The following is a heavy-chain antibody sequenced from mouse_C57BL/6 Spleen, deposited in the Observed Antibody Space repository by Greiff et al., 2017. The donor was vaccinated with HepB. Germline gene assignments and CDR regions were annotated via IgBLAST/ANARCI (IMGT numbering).Heavy chain of an antibody. CDR3: ARRGAAQAPWFAY. J-gene: IGHJ3*01. Sequence: VQLQQPGAELVRPGSSVKLSCKASGYTFTSYWMHWVKQRPIQGLEWIGNIDPSDSETHYNQKFKDKATLTVDKSSSTAYMQLSSLTSEDSAVYYCARRGAAQAPWFAYWGQGTLVTVSA. CDR1: GYTFTSYW. CDR2: IDPSDSET. D-gene: IGHD3-2*02. V-gene: IGHV1-52*01.